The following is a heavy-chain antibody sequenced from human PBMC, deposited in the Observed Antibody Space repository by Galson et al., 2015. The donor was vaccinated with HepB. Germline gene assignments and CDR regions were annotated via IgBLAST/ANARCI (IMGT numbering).Heavy chain of an antibody. D-gene: IGHD3-22*01. CDR2: IKSKTDGGTT. CDR3: TTSTYYYDSSGYPY. CDR1: GFTFSNAW. J-gene: IGHJ4*02. Sequence: SLRLSCAASGFTFSNAWMSWVRQAPGKGLEWVGRIKSKTDGGTTDYAAPVKGRFTISRDDSKNTLYLQMNSLKAEDTAVYYCTTSTYYYDSSGYPYWGQGTLVTVSS. V-gene: IGHV3-15*01.